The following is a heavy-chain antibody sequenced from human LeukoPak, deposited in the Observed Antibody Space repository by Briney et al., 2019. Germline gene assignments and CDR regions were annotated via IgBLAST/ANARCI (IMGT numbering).Heavy chain of an antibody. CDR2: ITGAGSST. CDR3: ARKVAVAMHLDY. J-gene: IGHJ4*02. Sequence: GGSLRLSCAASGFTFNSYGMTWVRQVPGKGLEWVSSITGAGSSTKYADSVSGRFTISRDNSKNTLSLQMTGLSAEDTSVYYCARKVAVAMHLDYWGQGPLVTVSS. V-gene: IGHV3-23*01. D-gene: IGHD2-2*01. CDR1: GFTFNSYG.